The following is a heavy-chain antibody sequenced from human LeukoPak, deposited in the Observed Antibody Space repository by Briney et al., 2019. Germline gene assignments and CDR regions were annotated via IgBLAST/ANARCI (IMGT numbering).Heavy chain of an antibody. CDR3: ARGHWYPDL. V-gene: IGHV3-11*01. CDR1: GFTFSSYW. Sequence: GGSLRLSCAASGFTFSSYWMTWIRQAPGKGLEWVSYISSSGRTVYYADSVKGRFTISRDNAKNSLYLQMNSLRVEDTAVYYCARGHWYPDLWGRGTLVTVSS. CDR2: ISSSGRTV. J-gene: IGHJ2*01.